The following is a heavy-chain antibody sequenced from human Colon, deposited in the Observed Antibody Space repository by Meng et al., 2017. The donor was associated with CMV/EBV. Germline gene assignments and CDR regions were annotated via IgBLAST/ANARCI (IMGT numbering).Heavy chain of an antibody. CDR3: ARSPYSSSSGWFDP. CDR2: INSDGSST. V-gene: IGHV3-74*01. D-gene: IGHD6-6*01. J-gene: IGHJ5*02. Sequence: ASGFTFSSYWMHWVRQAPGKGLVRVSRINSDGSSTSYADSVKGRFTISRDNAKNTLYLQMNSLRAEDTAVYYCARSPYSSSSGWFDPWGQGTLVTVSS. CDR1: GFTFSSYW.